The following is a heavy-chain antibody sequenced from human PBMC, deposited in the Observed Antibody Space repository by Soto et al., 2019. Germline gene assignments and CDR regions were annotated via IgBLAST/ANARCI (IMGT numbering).Heavy chain of an antibody. CDR2: IIPIFGIA. CDR3: AREDRDRETGLVPAAIDGMDV. J-gene: IGHJ6*02. V-gene: IGHV1-69*13. CDR1: GGTFSRNS. D-gene: IGHD2-2*01. Sequence: SVEVSCKASGGTFSRNSSTWVRQAPGHGLEWIGRIIPIFGIASYAQKFQGRVTITADESTSTAYMELSSLRSDDTAVYYCAREDRDRETGLVPAAIDGMDVWGQGTTVTVSS.